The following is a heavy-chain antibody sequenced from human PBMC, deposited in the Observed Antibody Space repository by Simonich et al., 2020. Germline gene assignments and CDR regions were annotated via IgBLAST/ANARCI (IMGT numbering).Heavy chain of an antibody. Sequence: EVQLLESGGGLVQPGGSLRLSCAASGFTFSSYAMSGVRQAQGEGLGGVSAISGSGGSTYYANSVKGRFTISRDNSKNTLYLQMNSLRAEDTAVYYCAKRSGVSITGTFDYWGQGTLVTVSS. CDR3: AKRSGVSITGTFDY. D-gene: IGHD1-7*01. CDR2: ISGSGGST. V-gene: IGHV3-23*01. CDR1: GFTFSSYA. J-gene: IGHJ4*02.